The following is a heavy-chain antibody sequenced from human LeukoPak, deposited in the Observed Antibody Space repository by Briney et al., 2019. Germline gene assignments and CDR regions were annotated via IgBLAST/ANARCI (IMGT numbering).Heavy chain of an antibody. V-gene: IGHV1-8*03. CDR2: MNPNSGNT. CDR1: GYTFTSYD. D-gene: IGHD2-2*01. J-gene: IGHJ6*03. Sequence: ASVKVSCKASGYTFTSYDINWVRQATGQGLEWMGWMNPNSGNTGYAQKFQGRVTITRNTSISTAYMELSSLRSEDTAVYYCARAPRIVVVPAAIPYYYMDVWGKGTTVTVSS. CDR3: ARAPRIVVVPAAIPYYYMDV.